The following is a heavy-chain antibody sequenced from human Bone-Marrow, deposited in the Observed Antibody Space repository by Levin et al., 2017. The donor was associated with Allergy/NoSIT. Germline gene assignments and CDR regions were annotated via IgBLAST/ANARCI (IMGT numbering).Heavy chain of an antibody. CDR1: GGSISSYF. CDR2: IYYSGST. D-gene: IGHD2-21*01. J-gene: IGHJ4*02. Sequence: SETLSLTCTVSGGSISSYFWSWIRQPPGKGLEWIGYIYYSGSTSYSPSLRSRVTISVDTSKNQFSLKLTSVTAADTAVYYCARCPFISGVFDYWGQGLLVTVSS. CDR3: ARCPFISGVFDY. V-gene: IGHV4-59*01.